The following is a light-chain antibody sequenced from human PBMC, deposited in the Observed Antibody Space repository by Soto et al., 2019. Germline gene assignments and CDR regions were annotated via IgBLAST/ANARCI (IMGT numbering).Light chain of an antibody. CDR3: QQTHAVPLT. Sequence: DVQMTQSPSSLSASVGDRVTIACRASQPISNYLNWYQQKPGEVPKVLIFGASSLRSGVPSRFSGSGYGTDFTLTINHLPPDYIATYYCQQTHAVPLTFGQGT. CDR1: QPISNY. V-gene: IGKV1-39*01. J-gene: IGKJ1*01. CDR2: GAS.